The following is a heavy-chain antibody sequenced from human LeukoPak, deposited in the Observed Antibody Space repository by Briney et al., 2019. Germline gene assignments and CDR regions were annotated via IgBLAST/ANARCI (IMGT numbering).Heavy chain of an antibody. CDR3: AKGTYYYDSSGYYPNDY. J-gene: IGHJ4*02. Sequence: PGGSLRLSRAASGFTFSSYGMHWVRQAPGKGLEWVAVISYDGSNKYYADSVKGRFTISRDNSKNTLYLQMNSLRAEDTAVYYCAKGTYYYDSSGYYPNDYWGQGTLVTVSS. V-gene: IGHV3-30*18. D-gene: IGHD3-22*01. CDR1: GFTFSSYG. CDR2: ISYDGSNK.